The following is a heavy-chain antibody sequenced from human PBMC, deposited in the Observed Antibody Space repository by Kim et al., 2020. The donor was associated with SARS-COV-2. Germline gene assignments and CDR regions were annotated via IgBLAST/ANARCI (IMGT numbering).Heavy chain of an antibody. J-gene: IGHJ6*02. Sequence: FQGRVTMTRDTSTSTVYMELSSLRSEDTAVYYCARQWLVPYYYYYYGMDVWGQGTTVTVSS. CDR3: ARQWLVPYYYYYYGMDV. V-gene: IGHV1-46*01. D-gene: IGHD6-19*01.